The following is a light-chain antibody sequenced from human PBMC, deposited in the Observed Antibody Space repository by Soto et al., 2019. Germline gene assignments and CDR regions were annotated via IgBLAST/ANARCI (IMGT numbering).Light chain of an antibody. J-gene: IGKJ5*01. V-gene: IGKV3-20*01. CDR3: QQHGSSPIT. CDR1: QTVTRNY. CDR2: GAS. Sequence: EIVLPQSPATLSLSPGERATLSCRASQTVTRNYLAWHQQKPGQTPRLLVYGASSRATGIPDRFSGSGSGTDFTLTISRLEPEDFAVYYCQQHGSSPITFGQGTRLEIK.